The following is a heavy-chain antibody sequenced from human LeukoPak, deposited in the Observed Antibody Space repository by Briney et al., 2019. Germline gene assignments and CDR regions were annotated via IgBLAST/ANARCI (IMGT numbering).Heavy chain of an antibody. J-gene: IGHJ4*02. Sequence: PGGSLRLSCAASGFTFDDYGMSWVRQAPGKGLEWVSHISNGDDSIYYADSVKGRFTISRDNARNSLYLQMNSLRAEDTAVYYCARHYYDSSGYYKGDYWGQGTLVTVSS. CDR2: ISNGDDSI. CDR1: GFTFDDYG. V-gene: IGHV3-48*03. CDR3: ARHYYDSSGYYKGDY. D-gene: IGHD3-22*01.